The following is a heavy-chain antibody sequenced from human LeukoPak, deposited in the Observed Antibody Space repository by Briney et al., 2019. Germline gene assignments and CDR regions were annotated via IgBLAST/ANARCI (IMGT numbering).Heavy chain of an antibody. CDR1: GFTLSSYW. D-gene: IGHD6-19*01. CDR3: ARTGPNSGWYDY. V-gene: IGHV3-74*01. CDR2: LNSDGST. J-gene: IGHJ4*02. Sequence: PGGSLRLSCAASGFTLSSYWMHWVRLAPGKGLMWVSRLNSDGSTNYADPVKGRFSISRDNAMHTVYLQMNSLRVEDTAVYCCARTGPNSGWYDYWGQGTLVTVSS.